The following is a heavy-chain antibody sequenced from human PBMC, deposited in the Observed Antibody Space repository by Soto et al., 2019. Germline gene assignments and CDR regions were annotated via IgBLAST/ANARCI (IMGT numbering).Heavy chain of an antibody. V-gene: IGHV3-30-3*01. CDR3: ASGDFWSGYMYYVDY. CDR1: GFTFRSYA. CDR2: ISDDGSNK. J-gene: IGHJ4*02. Sequence: GGSVSVSYASSGFTFRSYAMHWVRPAPGKGLEWVAFISDDGSNKYYADSVKGRFTISRDNSKNTLYLQMNSLRAEDTAVYYCASGDFWSGYMYYVDYWGQGTLVTVSS. D-gene: IGHD3-3*01.